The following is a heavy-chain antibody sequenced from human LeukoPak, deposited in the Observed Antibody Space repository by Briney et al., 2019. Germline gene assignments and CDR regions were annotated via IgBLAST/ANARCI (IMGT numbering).Heavy chain of an antibody. D-gene: IGHD1-26*01. CDR1: GGTFSSYA. Sequence: SVKLSCKASGGTFSSYAISWVRQAPGQGLEWMGRIIPILGIANYAQKFQGRVTITADKSTSTAYMELSSLRSEDTAVYYCARDVRWELPFDYWGQGTLVSVSS. CDR3: ARDVRWELPFDY. V-gene: IGHV1-69*04. J-gene: IGHJ4*02. CDR2: IIPILGIA.